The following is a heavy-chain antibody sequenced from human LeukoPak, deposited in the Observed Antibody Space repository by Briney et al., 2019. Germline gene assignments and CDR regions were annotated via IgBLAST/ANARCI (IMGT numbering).Heavy chain of an antibody. D-gene: IGHD4-17*01. CDR3: AKNSLYGDYIDY. CDR2: ITGSGGNT. J-gene: IGHJ4*02. Sequence: GGSLRLSCAASGFTFSNYVVTWVHQAPGKGLEWVSVITGSGGNTYYADSVKGRFTISRDNSKSTLYLQMNSLRAEDTAVYYCAKNSLYGDYIDYWGQGTRVTVSS. CDR1: GFTFSNYV. V-gene: IGHV3-23*01.